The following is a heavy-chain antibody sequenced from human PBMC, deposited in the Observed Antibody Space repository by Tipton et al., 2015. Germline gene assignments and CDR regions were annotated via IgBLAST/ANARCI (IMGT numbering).Heavy chain of an antibody. CDR2: IYHSANT. CDR3: ARRSLVGDQGLDS. CDR1: DSSISSISW. D-gene: IGHD1-26*01. J-gene: IGHJ4*02. V-gene: IGHV4-4*02. Sequence: TLSLTCAVSDSSISSISWWTWVRQPPRKGLEWIGEIYHSANTNYNPSLRSRVTMSVDTSKDRFSLTLSSVTAADTAVYYCARRSLVGDQGLDSWGQGVLVTVSS.